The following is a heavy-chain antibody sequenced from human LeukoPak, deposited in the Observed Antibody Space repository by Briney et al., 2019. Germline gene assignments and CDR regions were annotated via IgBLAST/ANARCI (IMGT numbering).Heavy chain of an antibody. CDR3: ARVVAATLSN. Sequence: SETLSLTCTVSGGSISSYYWSWIRQPPGKGLEWIGYIYYSGSTNYNPSLKSRVTISVDTSKNQFSLKLGSVTAADTAVYYCARVVAATLSNWGQGTLVTVSS. J-gene: IGHJ4*02. CDR1: GGSISSYY. D-gene: IGHD2-15*01. V-gene: IGHV4-59*01. CDR2: IYYSGST.